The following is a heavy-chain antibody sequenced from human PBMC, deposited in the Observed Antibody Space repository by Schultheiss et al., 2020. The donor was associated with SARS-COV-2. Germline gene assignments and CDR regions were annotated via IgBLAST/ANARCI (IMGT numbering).Heavy chain of an antibody. CDR3: ARHYGSGRDI. J-gene: IGHJ4*02. V-gene: IGHV4-38-2*01. CDR1: GYSISSGYY. Sequence: SETLSLTCAVSGYSISSGYYWGWIRQPPGKGLEWIGSIYHSGSTNYNPSLKSRVTISVDTSKNQFSLKLTSVTAADTAVYYCARHYGSGRDIWGQGTLVTVSS. CDR2: IYHSGST. D-gene: IGHD3-10*01.